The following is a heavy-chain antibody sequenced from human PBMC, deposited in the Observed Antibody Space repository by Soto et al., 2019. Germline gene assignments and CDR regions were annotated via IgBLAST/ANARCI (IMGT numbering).Heavy chain of an antibody. CDR3: ARGVRNCGDTSCYDSMDV. CDR2: IYHSGST. CDR1: GGSISASNR. D-gene: IGHD2-2*01. Sequence: QVQLQESGPGLVKPSGTLSLTCAVSGGSISASNRWSWVRQPPGKGLEWIGEIYHSGSTNYNPSLKSRVSISVDKSKNQFSLKLSSVTAADTAVYYCARGVRNCGDTSCYDSMDVWGQGTTVTVSS. V-gene: IGHV4-4*02. J-gene: IGHJ6*02.